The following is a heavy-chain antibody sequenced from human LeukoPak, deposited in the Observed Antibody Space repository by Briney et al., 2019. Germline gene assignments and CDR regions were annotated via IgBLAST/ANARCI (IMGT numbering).Heavy chain of an antibody. V-gene: IGHV1-8*01. CDR2: MNPNSGNT. CDR1: GYTFTSYD. Sequence: ASVKVSCKASGYTFTSYDINWVRQATGRGLEWMGWMNPNSGNTGYAQKFQGRVTMTRNTSISTAYMELSSLRSEDTAVYYCAREGGIGSSSSETFDPWGQGTLVTVSS. CDR3: AREGGIGSSSSETFDP. J-gene: IGHJ5*02. D-gene: IGHD6-6*01.